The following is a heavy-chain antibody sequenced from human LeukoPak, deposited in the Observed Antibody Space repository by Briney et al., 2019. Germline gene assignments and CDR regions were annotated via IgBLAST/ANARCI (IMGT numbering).Heavy chain of an antibody. V-gene: IGHV3-11*01. J-gene: IGHJ4*02. CDR1: GFTFSDYY. Sequence: GGSLRLSCAVSGFTFSDYYMSWIRQAPGKGLEWVSYISSSGSTIYYADSVKGRFTISRDNAKNSLYLQMNSLRAEDTAVYYCARKSDYDSSGYYPVYYWGQGTLVTVSS. D-gene: IGHD3-22*01. CDR2: ISSSGSTI. CDR3: ARKSDYDSSGYYPVYY.